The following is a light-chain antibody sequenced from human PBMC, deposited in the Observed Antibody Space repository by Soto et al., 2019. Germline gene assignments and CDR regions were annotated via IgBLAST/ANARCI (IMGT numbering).Light chain of an antibody. CDR1: QSISPG. Sequence: DIQMTQSPSTLSAYVGERVSITCRASQSISPGLAWYQQQPGKAPKLLIYKASILETGVPSRFSGSASGTEFTLTISGLQPDDFATYSCKQYNSYPWTFGKGTKVDIK. CDR2: KAS. V-gene: IGKV1-5*03. J-gene: IGKJ1*01. CDR3: KQYNSYPWT.